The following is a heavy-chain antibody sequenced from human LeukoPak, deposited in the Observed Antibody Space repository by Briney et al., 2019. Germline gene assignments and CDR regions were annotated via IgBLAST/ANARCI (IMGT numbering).Heavy chain of an antibody. CDR2: IWYDGSNK. D-gene: IGHD1-26*01. V-gene: IGHV3-33*01. CDR1: GFTFSSYS. J-gene: IGHJ4*02. CDR3: ARDRGVGATNLIDY. Sequence: GGSLRLSCAASGFTFSSYSMHWVRQAPGKGLEWVAVIWYDGSNKYYADSVKGRFTISRDNSKNTLYLQMNSLRAEDTAVYYCARDRGVGATNLIDYWGQGTLVTVSS.